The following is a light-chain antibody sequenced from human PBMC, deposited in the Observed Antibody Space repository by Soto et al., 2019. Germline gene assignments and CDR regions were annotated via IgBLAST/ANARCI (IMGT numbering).Light chain of an antibody. Sequence: QSALTQPPSASGTPGQSVTISCSGSSSNIGSNTVNWYQQLPGTAPKLLIYTNDQRPSGVPDRFSGSKSGTSASLAISGLQFEDEADYHCSSWDDNLDAEVFGAGTKVTVL. J-gene: IGLJ1*01. CDR3: SSWDDNLDAEV. CDR1: SSNIGSNT. CDR2: TND. V-gene: IGLV1-44*01.